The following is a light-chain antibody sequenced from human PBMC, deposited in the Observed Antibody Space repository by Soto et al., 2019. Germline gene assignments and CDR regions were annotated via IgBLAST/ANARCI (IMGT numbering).Light chain of an antibody. V-gene: IGLV2-14*01. J-gene: IGLJ2*01. Sequence: QSALTQPASVSGSPGQSITISCTGTTSDVGGYVSWYQQHPGKAPKLMIYDVSNWPSGIPSRFSGSKSGNTASLTISGLQAEDEADYYCSSYSGSSFVLFGGGTKLTVL. CDR3: SSYSGSSFVL. CDR1: TSDVGGY. CDR2: DVS.